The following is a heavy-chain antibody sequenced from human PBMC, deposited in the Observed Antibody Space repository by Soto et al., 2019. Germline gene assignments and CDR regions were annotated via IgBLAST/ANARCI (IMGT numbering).Heavy chain of an antibody. Sequence: PSETLSLTCAVSGGSISSGGYSWSWIRQPPGKGLEWIGYIYHSGSTYYNPSLKSRVTISVDRSKNQFSLKLSSVTAADTAVYYCARDGEGRMDVWGKGTTVTVSS. CDR2: IYHSGST. J-gene: IGHJ6*03. V-gene: IGHV4-30-2*01. CDR3: ARDGEGRMDV. D-gene: IGHD7-27*01. CDR1: GGSISSGGYS.